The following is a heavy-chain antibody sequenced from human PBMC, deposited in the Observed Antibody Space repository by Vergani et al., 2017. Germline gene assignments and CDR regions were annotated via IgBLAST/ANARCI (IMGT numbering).Heavy chain of an antibody. CDR3: ARAGYYGSGGYYYGMDV. CDR2: IIPIFGTA. V-gene: IGHV1-69*01. D-gene: IGHD3-10*01. Sequence: QVQLVQSGAEVKKPGSSVKVSCKASGGTFSSYAISWVRQAPGQGLEWMGGIIPIFGTANYAQKFQGIVTITADESTSTAYMELSSLRSEDTAVYYCARAGYYGSGGYYYGMDVWGQGTTVTVSS. CDR1: GGTFSSYA. J-gene: IGHJ6*02.